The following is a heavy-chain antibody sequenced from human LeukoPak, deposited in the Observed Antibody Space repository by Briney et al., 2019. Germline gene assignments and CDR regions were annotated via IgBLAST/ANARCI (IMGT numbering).Heavy chain of an antibody. CDR3: AKDLSLVVAATFDP. CDR1: GFTFSSYA. D-gene: IGHD2-15*01. V-gene: IGHV3-23*01. CDR2: ISGSGGST. J-gene: IGHJ5*02. Sequence: GGSLRLSCAASGFTFSSYAMSWVRQAPGKGLEWASAISGSGGSTYYADSVKGRFTISRDNSKNTLYLQMNSLRAEDTAVYYCAKDLSLVVAATFDPWGQGTLVTVSS.